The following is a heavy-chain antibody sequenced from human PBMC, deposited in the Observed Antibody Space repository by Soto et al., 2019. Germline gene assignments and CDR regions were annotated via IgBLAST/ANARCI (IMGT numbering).Heavy chain of an antibody. CDR2: ISSSSSYI. CDR1: GFTFSSYS. D-gene: IGHD3-16*02. V-gene: IGHV3-21*01. CDR3: ARGGIMITFGGVIVPNYMDV. Sequence: GGSLRLSCAASGFTFSSYSMNWVRQAPGKGLEWVSSISSSSSYIYYADSVKGRFTISRDNAKNSLYLQMNSLRAEDTAVYYCARGGIMITFGGVIVPNYMDVWGKGTTVTVSS. J-gene: IGHJ6*03.